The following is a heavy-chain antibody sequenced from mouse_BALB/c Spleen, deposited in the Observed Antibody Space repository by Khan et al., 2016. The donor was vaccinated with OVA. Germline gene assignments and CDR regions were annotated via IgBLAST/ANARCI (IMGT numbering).Heavy chain of an antibody. Sequence: EVKLLESGGGLVQPGGSLILSCAASGFDFSRNWMSWARQAPGKGQEWIGEINPGSSTINYTPSLKEKFILSRDNAKNTLYLQMRKVRSEDTALYYCARLERYGQLANWCQGTLVTVSA. J-gene: IGHJ3*01. V-gene: IGHV4-2*02. CDR3: ARLERYGQLAN. D-gene: IGHD2-10*02. CDR1: GFDFSRNW. CDR2: INPGSSTI.